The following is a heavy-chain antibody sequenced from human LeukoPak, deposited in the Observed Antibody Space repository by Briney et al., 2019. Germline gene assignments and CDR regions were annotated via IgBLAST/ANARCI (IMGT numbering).Heavy chain of an antibody. CDR2: MWSNESHK. V-gene: IGHV3-33*01. J-gene: IGHJ3*02. Sequence: PGTSLRLSCAASGFTFSSYGMHWVRQRPGKGLEWVTVMWSNESHKYYADSVKGRFTISRDNAKNSLFLQMNSLRVEDTAVYYCARDRSVLSRASDIWGQGTMVTVSS. CDR3: ARDRSVLSRASDI. CDR1: GFTFSSYG.